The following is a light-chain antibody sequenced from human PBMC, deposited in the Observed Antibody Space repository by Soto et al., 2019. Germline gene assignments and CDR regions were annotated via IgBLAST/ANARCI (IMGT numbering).Light chain of an antibody. Sequence: EIVLTQSPGTLSLSPGERATLSCRASQSVSSSYLAWYQQKPGQAPRLLIYGASSRATGIPDRFSGSGSGTDITLTLSRMEPEDFAVYYSQQYGSSPWTIGQETKVEIK. CDR2: GAS. J-gene: IGKJ1*01. CDR1: QSVSSSY. CDR3: QQYGSSPWT. V-gene: IGKV3-20*01.